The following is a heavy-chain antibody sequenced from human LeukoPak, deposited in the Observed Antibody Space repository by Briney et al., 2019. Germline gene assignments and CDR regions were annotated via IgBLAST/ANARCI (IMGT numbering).Heavy chain of an antibody. CDR3: VKGYRNHLLILLDS. J-gene: IGHJ5*01. CDR2: IRYDGNNK. Sequence: GGSLRLSCAASGFTFSSSDMHWVRQAPGKGLEWVAFIRYDGNNKYYADSVKGRLTITRDNSKNTLYLQMNSLRAADTAVYYCVKGYRNHLLILLDSWGQGTLVTVSS. CDR1: GFTFSSSD. V-gene: IGHV3-30*02. D-gene: IGHD3-16*01.